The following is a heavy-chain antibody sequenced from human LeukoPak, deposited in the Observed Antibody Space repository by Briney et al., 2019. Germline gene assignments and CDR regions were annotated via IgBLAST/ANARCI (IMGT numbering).Heavy chain of an antibody. CDR1: GYTFTSYG. D-gene: IGHD6-13*01. CDR3: GRGSSSWYYYYYYMDV. Sequence: ASVKVSCKASGYTFTSYGISWVRQAPGQGLEWMGWISAYNGNTNYAQKLQGRVTMTTDTSTSTAYMELRRLRSDDTAVYYCGRGSSSWYYYYYYMDVWGKGTTVTVSS. J-gene: IGHJ6*03. CDR2: ISAYNGNT. V-gene: IGHV1-18*01.